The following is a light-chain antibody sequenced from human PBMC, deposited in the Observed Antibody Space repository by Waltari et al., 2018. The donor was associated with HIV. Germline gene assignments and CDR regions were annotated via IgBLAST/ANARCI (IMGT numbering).Light chain of an antibody. CDR3: QQYNNWPQT. V-gene: IGKV3-15*01. CDR1: QSVSSN. CDR2: GAS. J-gene: IGKJ1*01. Sequence: LSVSPGERATLSCRASQSVSSNLAWYQQKPGQAPRLLIYGASTRATAIPARVSGSGSGTDFTLTISSLQSEDIAIYYCQQYNNWPQTFGQGTKVEIK.